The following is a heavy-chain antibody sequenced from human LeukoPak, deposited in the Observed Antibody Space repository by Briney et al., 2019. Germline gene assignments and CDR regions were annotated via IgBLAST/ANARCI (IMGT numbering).Heavy chain of an antibody. D-gene: IGHD3-10*01. V-gene: IGHV3-48*04. Sequence: GGSLRLSCAASGFTFSNYYMNWVRQAPGKGLEWVSYISRRSETIYYADSVRGRFAISRDNADNSLYLQMNSLRAEDTAVYYCAKSGYGSGSYLGAFDIWGQGTMVTVSS. J-gene: IGHJ3*02. CDR3: AKSGYGSGSYLGAFDI. CDR1: GFTFSNYY. CDR2: ISRRSETI.